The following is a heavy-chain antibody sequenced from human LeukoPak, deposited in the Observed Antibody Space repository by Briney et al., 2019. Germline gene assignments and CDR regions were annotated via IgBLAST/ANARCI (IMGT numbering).Heavy chain of an antibody. CDR1: GGSFSGYY. Sequence: SETLSLTCAVYGGSFSGYYWSWIRQPPGKGLEWIGEINHSGSTNYNPSLKSRVTISIDTSKNQFSLKLTSVTAADTAVYYCARVYQSAEYYFDYWGQGNLVSVSS. V-gene: IGHV4-34*01. J-gene: IGHJ4*02. CDR3: ARVYQSAEYYFDY. CDR2: INHSGST. D-gene: IGHD2-2*01.